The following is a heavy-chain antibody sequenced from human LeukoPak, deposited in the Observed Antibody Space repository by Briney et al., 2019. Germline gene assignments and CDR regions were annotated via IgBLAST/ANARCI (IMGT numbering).Heavy chain of an antibody. J-gene: IGHJ6*02. D-gene: IGHD3-10*01. CDR2: IKQDGSEK. V-gene: IGHV3-7*01. Sequence: GGSLRLSCAASGFTFSSYWMSWVRQAPGKGLECVANIKQDGSEKYYVDSVKGRFTISRDNAKNSLYLQMNSLRAEDTAVYYCARDRFGTGYYYYGMDVWGQGTTVTVSS. CDR1: GFTFSSYW. CDR3: ARDRFGTGYYYYGMDV.